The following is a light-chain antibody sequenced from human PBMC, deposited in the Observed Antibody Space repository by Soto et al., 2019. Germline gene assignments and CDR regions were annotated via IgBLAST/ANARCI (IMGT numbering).Light chain of an antibody. CDR2: DAS. CDR1: QSVSSN. J-gene: IGKJ5*01. CDR3: QQYIKWPIT. Sequence: EIVITQSPATLSGSPGERATRSCRASQSVSSNLAWYQQKPGQAPRLLISDASTRATGIPARFSGSGSGTEFTLTVSSLQSEDFAVYYCQQYIKWPITFGQGTRLEIK. V-gene: IGKV3-15*01.